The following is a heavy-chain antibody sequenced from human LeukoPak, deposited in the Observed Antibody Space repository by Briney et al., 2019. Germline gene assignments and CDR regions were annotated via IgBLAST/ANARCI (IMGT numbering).Heavy chain of an antibody. D-gene: IGHD3-16*02. CDR3: AREDPIVY. Sequence: GCLRLSCAASGFTVSSNHINWVRQAPGKGLEWVAIVYSNGSAYYADSVKDRFTISTDNSKNTVYLQMNSLRAADTAVYYCAREDPIVYWGQGTLVTVSS. CDR2: VYSNGSA. J-gene: IGHJ4*02. CDR1: GFTVSSNH. V-gene: IGHV3-66*03.